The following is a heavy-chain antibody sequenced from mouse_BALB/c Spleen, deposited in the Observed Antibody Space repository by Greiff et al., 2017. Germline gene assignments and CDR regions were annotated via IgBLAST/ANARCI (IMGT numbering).Heavy chain of an antibody. D-gene: IGHD2-1*01. CDR3: ARHGGNYVGFDY. CDR1: GFTFSSYA. V-gene: IGHV5-9-3*01. Sequence: EVKVVESGGGLVKPGGSLKLSCAASGFTFSSYAMSWVRQTPEKRLEWVATISSGGSYTYYPDSVKGRFTISRDNAKNTLYLQMSSLRSEDTAMYYCARHGGNYVGFDYWGQGTTLTVSS. J-gene: IGHJ2*01. CDR2: ISSGGSYT.